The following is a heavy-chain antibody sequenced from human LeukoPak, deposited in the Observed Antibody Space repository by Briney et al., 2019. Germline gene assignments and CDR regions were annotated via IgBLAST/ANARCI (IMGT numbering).Heavy chain of an antibody. Sequence: SETLSLTCTVSGGSISSSSYYWGWSRQPPGRGLEWIESIYYSGSTYYNPSLKSRITISVNTAKNQFSLNLSSVTAADTAVYYCARLYYDSSGYYQTCYFDYWGQGTLVTVSS. CDR2: IYYSGST. V-gene: IGHV4-39*01. CDR1: GGSISSSSYY. CDR3: ARLYYDSSGYYQTCYFDY. J-gene: IGHJ4*02. D-gene: IGHD3-22*01.